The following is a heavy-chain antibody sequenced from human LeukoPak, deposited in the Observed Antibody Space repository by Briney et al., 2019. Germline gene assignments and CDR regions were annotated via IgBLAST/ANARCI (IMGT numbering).Heavy chain of an antibody. CDR2: INHSGST. CDR1: GGSISRYY. V-gene: IGHV4-34*01. CDR3: ARAHYYGSGSYYPDFDY. D-gene: IGHD3-10*01. J-gene: IGHJ4*02. Sequence: PSETLSLTCTVSGGSISRYYWSWIRQPPGKGLEWIGEINHSGSTNYNPSLKSRVTISVDTSKNQFSLKLSSVTAADTAVYYCARAHYYGSGSYYPDFDYWGQGTLVTVSS.